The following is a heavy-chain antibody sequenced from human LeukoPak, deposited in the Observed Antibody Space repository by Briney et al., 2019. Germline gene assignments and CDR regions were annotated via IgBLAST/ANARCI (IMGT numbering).Heavy chain of an antibody. CDR2: IYHSGST. D-gene: IGHD1-14*01. J-gene: IGHJ4*02. CDR1: GGSISSSNW. CDR3: ARLRNSNHHHTLLPKRRAQKYFDY. Sequence: SETLSLTCAVSGGSISSSNWWSWVRQPPGKGLEWIGEIYHSGSTNYNPSLKSRVTISVDTSKNQFSLKLSSVTAADTAVYYCARLRNSNHHHTLLPKRRAQKYFDYWGQGTLVTVSS. V-gene: IGHV4-4*02.